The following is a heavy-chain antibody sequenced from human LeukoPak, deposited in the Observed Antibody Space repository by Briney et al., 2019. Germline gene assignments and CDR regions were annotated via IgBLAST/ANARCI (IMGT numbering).Heavy chain of an antibody. CDR3: TTELAAMVTSGYYYYYMDV. Sequence: PGGSLRLSCAASGFTFSNAWMSWVRQAPGKGLEWVGRIKSKTDGGTTDYAAPVKGRFTISRDDSKNTLYLQMNSLKTEDTAVYYCTTELAAMVTSGYYYYYMDVWGKGTTVTISS. J-gene: IGHJ6*03. CDR1: GFTFSNAW. V-gene: IGHV3-15*01. D-gene: IGHD5-18*01. CDR2: IKSKTDGGTT.